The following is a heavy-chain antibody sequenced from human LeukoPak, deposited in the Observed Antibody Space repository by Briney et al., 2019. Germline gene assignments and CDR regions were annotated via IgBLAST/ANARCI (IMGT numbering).Heavy chain of an antibody. Sequence: NPSETLSLTCTVSGGSISSSSYYWGWIRQPPGKGLEWIGGIYYSGSTYYNPSLKSRVTISVDTSKNQFSLKLSSVTAADTAVYYCARRSGYYFDYWGQGTLVTVSS. CDR1: GGSISSSSYY. CDR2: IYYSGST. CDR3: ARRSGYYFDY. J-gene: IGHJ4*02. D-gene: IGHD6-25*01. V-gene: IGHV4-39*01.